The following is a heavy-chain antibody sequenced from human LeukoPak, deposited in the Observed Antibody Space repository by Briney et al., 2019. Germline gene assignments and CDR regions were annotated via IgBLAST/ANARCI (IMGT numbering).Heavy chain of an antibody. V-gene: IGHV4-59*08. CDR3: ARQTITANWFDP. D-gene: IGHD1-14*01. CDR2: IYYSGST. J-gene: IGHJ5*02. Sequence: PSETLSLTCTVSSGSISSYYWSWIRQPPGKGLEWIGYIYYSGSTNYNPSLKSRVTISVDTSKNQFSLKLSSVTAADTAVYYCARQTITANWFDPWGQGTLVTVSS. CDR1: SGSISSYY.